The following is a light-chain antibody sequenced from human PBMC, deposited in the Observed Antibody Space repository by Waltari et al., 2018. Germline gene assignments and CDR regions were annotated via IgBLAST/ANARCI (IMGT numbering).Light chain of an antibody. J-gene: IGKJ4*01. CDR2: AAS. CDR1: QPISTY. CDR3: QQSYSIPLT. Sequence: DIQMTQSPSSLSASVGDRVTITCRAGQPISTYLNWYQQKLGQAPKLLIYAASSLQSGVPSRFSGSGSGTDFTLTISSLQPEDFATYYCQQSYSIPLTFGGGTKVDIK. V-gene: IGKV1-39*01.